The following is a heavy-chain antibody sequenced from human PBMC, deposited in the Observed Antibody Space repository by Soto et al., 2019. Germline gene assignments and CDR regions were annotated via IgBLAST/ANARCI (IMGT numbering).Heavy chain of an antibody. D-gene: IGHD3-10*01. V-gene: IGHV1-69*01. CDR1: GGTFSSYA. J-gene: IGHJ6*02. Sequence: QVQLVQSGAEVKKPGSSVKVSCKASGGTFSSYAISWVRQAPGQGLEWMGGIIPIFGTANYAQKFQGRVTITADESTSTAYMELSSLRSEDTAVYYCASLMVRPAGYYYGMDVWGQGNTVTVSS. CDR3: ASLMVRPAGYYYGMDV. CDR2: IIPIFGTA.